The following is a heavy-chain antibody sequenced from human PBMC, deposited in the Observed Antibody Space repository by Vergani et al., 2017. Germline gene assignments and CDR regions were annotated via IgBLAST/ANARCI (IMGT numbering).Heavy chain of an antibody. D-gene: IGHD3-22*01. V-gene: IGHV1-69*13. Sequence: QVQLVQSGAAVKKPGSSVKVSCKASGGPFSSYAISWVRQAPGQGLEWMGRIIPIFGTANYAQKFQGRVTITADESTSTAYMELSSLRSEDTAVYYCARYYYDSSGYPVSEFDYWGQGTLVTVSS. CDR3: ARYYYDSSGYPVSEFDY. CDR1: GGPFSSYA. CDR2: IIPIFGTA. J-gene: IGHJ4*02.